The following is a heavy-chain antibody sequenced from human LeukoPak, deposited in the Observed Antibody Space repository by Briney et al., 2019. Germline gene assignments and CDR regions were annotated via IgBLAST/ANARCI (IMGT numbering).Heavy chain of an antibody. CDR3: ARESARGYDFWSGPDAFDI. CDR1: GGSISSYY. J-gene: IGHJ3*02. CDR2: IYYSGST. Sequence: SETLSLTCTVSGGSISSYYWSWIRQPPGKGLEWIGYIYYSGSTNYNPSLKSRVTISVDTSKNQFSLKLSSVTAADTAVYYCARESARGYDFWSGPDAFDIWGQGTMVTVSS. D-gene: IGHD3-3*01. V-gene: IGHV4-59*01.